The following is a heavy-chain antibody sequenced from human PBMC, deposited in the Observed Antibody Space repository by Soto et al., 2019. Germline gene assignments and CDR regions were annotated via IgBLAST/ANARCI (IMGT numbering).Heavy chain of an antibody. CDR3: ARSPGYFTISPLHP. V-gene: IGHV4-4*02. J-gene: IGHJ5*02. D-gene: IGHD2-8*01. CDR2: IYHTGTT. Sequence: SETLSLTCAVSGDSISSVNWWSWVRQSPGQGLEWIGDIYHTGTTNYNPSLQSRVSLSVDKSKNEFSLNLTSVTAADTAIYYCARSPGYFTISPLHPWGQGILVTVPS. CDR1: GDSISSVNW.